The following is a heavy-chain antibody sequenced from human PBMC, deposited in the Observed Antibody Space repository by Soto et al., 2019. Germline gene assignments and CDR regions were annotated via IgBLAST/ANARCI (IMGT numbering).Heavy chain of an antibody. J-gene: IGHJ6*02. CDR1: GSTFSAYW. Sequence: GSLRLSCAASGSTFSAYWMHWVRQAPGKGLVWVSRTNTDGTATTYADSVEGRFTISRDNAKNMLYLQMNSLRAEDTAVYYCTRGHYYGMDVWGQGTTVTVSS. V-gene: IGHV3-74*03. CDR3: TRGHYYGMDV. CDR2: TNTDGTAT.